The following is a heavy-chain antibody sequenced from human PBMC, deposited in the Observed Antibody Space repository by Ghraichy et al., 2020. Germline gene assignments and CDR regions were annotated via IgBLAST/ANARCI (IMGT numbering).Heavy chain of an antibody. CDR3: ARASRSYYDFWSGFRNNWFDP. J-gene: IGHJ5*02. V-gene: IGHV4-31*03. CDR1: GGSISSGGYY. D-gene: IGHD3-3*01. CDR2: IYYSGST. Sequence: TLSLTCTVSGGSISSGGYYWSWIRQHPGKGLEWIGYIYYSGSTYYNPSLKSRVTISVDTSKNQFSLKLSSVTAADTAVYYCARASRSYYDFWSGFRNNWFDPWGQGTLVTVSS.